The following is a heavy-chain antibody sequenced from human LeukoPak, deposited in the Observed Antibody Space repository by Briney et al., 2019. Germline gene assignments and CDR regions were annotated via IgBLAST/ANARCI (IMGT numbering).Heavy chain of an antibody. Sequence: GASVKVSCKASGYTFTTYGISWVRQAPGQGLEWMGWISPYNGNTEHAQKFQGRVTMTTDTSTSTVYMELRSLRSDDTAMYYCAKDPPHSSGPNSPCFEFWGQGTLVTVSS. CDR3: AKDPPHSSGPNSPCFEF. CDR1: GYTFTTYG. J-gene: IGHJ4*02. D-gene: IGHD6-19*01. V-gene: IGHV1-18*01. CDR2: ISPYNGNT.